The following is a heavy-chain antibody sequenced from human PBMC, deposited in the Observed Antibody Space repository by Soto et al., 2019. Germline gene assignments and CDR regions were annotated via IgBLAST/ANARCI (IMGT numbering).Heavy chain of an antibody. Sequence: EVQLVQSGAEVKKPGESLKISCKGFGYTYPSYWIGWVRQMPGKGLEWMGIIYPEDSDTRYSPSFQGQVTISADKSINTAYSQWSSLKASDTAMYYCARRILLWSVRDAFDIWGQGTMVTVSS. CDR2: IYPEDSDT. D-gene: IGHD3-10*01. CDR1: GYTYPSYW. V-gene: IGHV5-51*03. J-gene: IGHJ3*02. CDR3: ARRILLWSVRDAFDI.